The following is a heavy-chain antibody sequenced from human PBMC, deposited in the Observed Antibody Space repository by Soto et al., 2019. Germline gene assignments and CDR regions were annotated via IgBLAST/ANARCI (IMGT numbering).Heavy chain of an antibody. D-gene: IGHD3-10*01. CDR2: IYWDDDE. V-gene: IGHV2-5*02. CDR1: GFSLTTRGVG. CDR3: AHRPRGFSYYFDY. J-gene: IGHJ4*02. Sequence: QITLKESGLKLVKPTQTLMLTCTFSGFSLTTRGVGVGWIRQPPGKALEWLALIYWDDDEGYSLPLKSRLTITKDTSKNQLVLTMTNTDPVDTATYYCAHRPRGFSYYFDYWGQATLVTVSS.